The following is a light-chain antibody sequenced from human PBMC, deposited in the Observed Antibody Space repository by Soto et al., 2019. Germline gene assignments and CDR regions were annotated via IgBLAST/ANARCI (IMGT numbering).Light chain of an antibody. V-gene: IGKV1-39*01. CDR2: AAS. CDR3: QQTYNSLPIT. CDR1: QSISSY. Sequence: DIQMTQSPSSLSASVGDRVTITCRASQSISSYLNWYQQKPGKAPKLLIYAASTLQSGVPSRFSGRGSGTDFSLTISSLQPEDFATYYCQQTYNSLPITFGQGTRLEIK. J-gene: IGKJ5*01.